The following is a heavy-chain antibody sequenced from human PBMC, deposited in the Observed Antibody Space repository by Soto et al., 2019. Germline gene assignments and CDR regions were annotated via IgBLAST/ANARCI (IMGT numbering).Heavy chain of an antibody. V-gene: IGHV4-59*11. CDR3: ERDYWPLNFDT. J-gene: IGHJ4*02. D-gene: IGHD2-15*01. Sequence: SETLSLTCSVSGVSISSHYWSWIRQPPGKGLEWIGYIYYSGSTSYNPSLKSRVTISLDAPKNQFSLKLSSVTAADSAIYYCERDYWPLNFDTWGQGTMVTV. CDR1: GVSISSHY. CDR2: IYYSGST.